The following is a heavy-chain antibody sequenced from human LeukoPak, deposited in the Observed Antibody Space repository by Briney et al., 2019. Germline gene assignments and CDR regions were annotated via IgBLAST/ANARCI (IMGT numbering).Heavy chain of an antibody. D-gene: IGHD1-26*01. CDR3: ARRGYSGSYVDY. Sequence: PSETLSLTCTVSGGSISSYYWSWIRQPPGKGLEWIGYIYYSGSTNYNPSLKSRVTISVDTSKNQFSLKLSSVTAADTAVYYCARRGYSGSYVDYWGQGTLVTVSS. V-gene: IGHV4-59*08. CDR2: IYYSGST. J-gene: IGHJ4*02. CDR1: GGSISSYY.